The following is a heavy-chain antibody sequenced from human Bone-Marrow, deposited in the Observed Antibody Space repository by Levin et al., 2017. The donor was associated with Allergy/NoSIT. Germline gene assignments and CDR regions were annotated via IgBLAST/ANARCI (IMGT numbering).Heavy chain of an antibody. J-gene: IGHJ4*02. CDR3: ARVVQAVAGVFDY. CDR1: GFTFSSYS. Sequence: GGSLRLSCAASGFTFSSYSMNWVRQAPGKGLEWVSSISSSSSYIYYADSVKGRFTISRDNAKNSLYLQMNSLRAEDTAVYYCARVVQAVAGVFDYWGQGTLVTVSS. D-gene: IGHD6-19*01. CDR2: ISSSSSYI. V-gene: IGHV3-21*01.